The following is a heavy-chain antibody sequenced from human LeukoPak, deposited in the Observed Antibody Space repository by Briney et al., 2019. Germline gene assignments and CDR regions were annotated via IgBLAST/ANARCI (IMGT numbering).Heavy chain of an antibody. CDR3: AKDDLPWVTVAPLDY. V-gene: IGHV3-23*01. Sequence: GGSLRLSCAASGFTFSSYAVSWVREAPGPGLEWVSAISGSGGSTYSADSVKGRFTISRDNSKNTLYLQMNSLRAEDTAVYYCAKDDLPWVTVAPLDYWGQGTLVTVSS. CDR2: ISGSGGST. CDR1: GFTFSSYA. J-gene: IGHJ4*02. D-gene: IGHD4-23*01.